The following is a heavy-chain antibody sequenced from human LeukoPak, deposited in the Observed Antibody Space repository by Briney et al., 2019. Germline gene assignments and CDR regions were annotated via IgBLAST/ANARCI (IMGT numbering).Heavy chain of an antibody. V-gene: IGHV3-23*01. J-gene: IGHJ4*02. CDR1: GFTFSNYA. CDR2: ISAGGDKI. Sequence: PGRSLRLSCVASGFTFSNYAMSWVRQAPGKGLQWVSAISAGGDKIHYAGSVKGRFTISRDNSRNTLYVQMSSLKADDTAVYYCVKNVGGNEGAYWGQGTLVTVSS. CDR3: VKNVGGNEGAY. D-gene: IGHD5-12*01.